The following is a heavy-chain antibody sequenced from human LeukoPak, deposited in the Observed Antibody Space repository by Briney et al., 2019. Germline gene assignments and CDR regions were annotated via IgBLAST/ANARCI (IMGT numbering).Heavy chain of an antibody. Sequence: SQTLSLTCTVSGGSISSGSYYWSWIRQPAGKGLEWIGRIYTSGSTNYNPSLKSRVTISVDTSKNQFSLKLSSVTAADTAEYYCARDGEYCGGDCLYYYYYMDVWGKGTTVTVSS. V-gene: IGHV4-61*02. CDR2: IYTSGST. D-gene: IGHD2-21*01. J-gene: IGHJ6*03. CDR1: GGSISSGSYY. CDR3: ARDGEYCGGDCLYYYYYMDV.